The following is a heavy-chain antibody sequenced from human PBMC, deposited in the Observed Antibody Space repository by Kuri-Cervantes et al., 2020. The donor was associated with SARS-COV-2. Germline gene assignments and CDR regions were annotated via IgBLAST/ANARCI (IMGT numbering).Heavy chain of an antibody. V-gene: IGHV1-2*02. J-gene: IGHJ4*02. CDR2: INPNSGGT. Sequence: SVKVSCKASAYAFTGYYMHWVRQAPGQGLEWMGWINPNSGGTNYAQKFQGRVTMTRDTSIITAYMELTRLRSDDTAVYYCARDRAGELLGFDYWGQGTLVTVSS. CDR3: ARDRAGELLGFDY. CDR1: AYAFTGYY. D-gene: IGHD1-26*01.